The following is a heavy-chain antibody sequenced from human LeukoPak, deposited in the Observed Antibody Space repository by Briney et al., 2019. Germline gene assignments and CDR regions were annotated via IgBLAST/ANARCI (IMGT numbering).Heavy chain of an antibody. V-gene: IGHV6-1*01. CDR2: TYYRSRWYN. Sequence: SQTLSLTCAISGDSVSSNNGAWNWIRQSPSRGLEWLGRTYYRSRWYNDYAESLISRITISPVTSKNQFSLQLYSVTPEDTAVYYCARDVGTTGWHTFDYWGQGTLVTVSS. D-gene: IGHD3-9*01. J-gene: IGHJ4*02. CDR3: ARDVGTTGWHTFDY. CDR1: GDSVSSNNGA.